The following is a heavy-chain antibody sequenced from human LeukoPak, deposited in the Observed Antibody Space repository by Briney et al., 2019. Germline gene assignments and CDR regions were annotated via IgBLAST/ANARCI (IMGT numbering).Heavy chain of an antibody. CDR1: GGTFSSYA. J-gene: IGHJ4*02. Sequence: ASVKVSCKASGGTFSSYAISWVRQAPGQGLEWMGGIIPIFGTANYAQKFQGRVTITTDESTSTAYLELSSLRSEDTGVYYCARVAPRKKQQLEIAASSYSVWGQGTLVTVSS. CDR3: ARVAPRKKQQLEIAASSYSV. CDR2: IIPIFGTA. D-gene: IGHD6-13*01. V-gene: IGHV1-69*05.